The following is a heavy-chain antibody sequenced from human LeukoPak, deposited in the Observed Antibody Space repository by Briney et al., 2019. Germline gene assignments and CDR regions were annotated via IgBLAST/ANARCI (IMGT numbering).Heavy chain of an antibody. CDR2: IWYDGSNK. D-gene: IGHD2-2*01. V-gene: IGHV3-33*01. Sequence: GGSLRLSCAASGFTFSKYGINWVRQAPGKGLEWVVIIWYDGSNKYFADSVMGRFTISKDNSKNTVYLQMNSLRIEDTAVYYCARAGIGNALDPWGEGTQVTVST. J-gene: IGHJ5*02. CDR1: GFTFSKYG. CDR3: ARAGIGNALDP.